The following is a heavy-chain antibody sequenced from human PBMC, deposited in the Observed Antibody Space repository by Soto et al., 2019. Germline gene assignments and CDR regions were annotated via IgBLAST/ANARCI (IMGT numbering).Heavy chain of an antibody. D-gene: IGHD4-17*01. CDR2: IIPILGIA. J-gene: IGHJ5*02. Sequence: QVQLVQSGAEVKKPGSSVKVSCKASGGTFSSYTISWVRQAPGQGLEWMGRIIPILGIANYAQKFQGRVTITADKSTSTAYMELSSLRSEVTAVYYCARGPYGGNSDWFDPWGQGTLVTVSS. V-gene: IGHV1-69*02. CDR3: ARGPYGGNSDWFDP. CDR1: GGTFSSYT.